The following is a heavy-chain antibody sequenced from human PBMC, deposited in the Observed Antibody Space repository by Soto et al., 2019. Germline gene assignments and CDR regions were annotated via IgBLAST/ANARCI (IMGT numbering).Heavy chain of an antibody. CDR3: AVSSDGYSCADC. J-gene: IGHJ4*02. V-gene: IGHV1-69*01. CDR2: IIPIFGTS. D-gene: IGHD4-4*01. CDR1: GGTFSSYA. Sequence: QVQLVQSGAEVKKPGSSVKVSCKASGGTFSSYAISWVRQAPGQGLELMGGIIPIFGTSNYAQKFQGRVTITAYECTSRSYMELSSLRGEDTAVYYCAVSSDGYSCADCWGQGTLFTASS.